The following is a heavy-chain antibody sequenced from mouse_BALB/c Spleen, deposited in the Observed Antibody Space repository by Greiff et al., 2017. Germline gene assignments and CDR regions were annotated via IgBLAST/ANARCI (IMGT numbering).Heavy chain of an antibody. CDR2: ISYSGST. Sequence: EVKLVESGPGLVKPSQSLSLTCTVTGYSITSDYAWNWIRQFPGNKLEWMGYISYSGSTSYNPSLKSRISITRDTSKNQFFLQLNSVTTEDTATYYCASGEVVARFDYWGQGTTLTVSS. CDR1: GYSITSDYA. V-gene: IGHV3-2*02. J-gene: IGHJ2*01. CDR3: ASGEVVARFDY. D-gene: IGHD1-1*01.